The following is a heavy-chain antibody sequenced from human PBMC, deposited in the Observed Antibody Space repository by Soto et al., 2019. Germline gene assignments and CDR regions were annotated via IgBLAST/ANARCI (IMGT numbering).Heavy chain of an antibody. V-gene: IGHV3-15*01. Sequence: SGGSLRLSCVASAFSFTNAWMSWVRQAPGKGLEWVGRIKSITDGGTTDYAAPVKGRFTISRDDSNNTLYLQMNSLKTEDTAVYYCSTGRSTYGLDSWGQGTLVTAPQ. CDR1: AFSFTNAW. D-gene: IGHD5-18*01. CDR2: IKSITDGGTT. CDR3: STGRSTYGLDS. J-gene: IGHJ4*02.